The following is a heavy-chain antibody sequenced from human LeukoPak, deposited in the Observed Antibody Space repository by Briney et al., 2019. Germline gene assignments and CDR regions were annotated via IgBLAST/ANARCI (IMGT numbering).Heavy chain of an antibody. CDR3: ARAYSYGRYYFDY. Sequence: VGSLRLSCAASGFTSSTYWMHWVRQAPGKGLVWVSRINGDESSTNYADFVKGRFTISRDNSKNTLYLQMNGLRAEDTAVYYCARAYSYGRYYFDYWGQGTLVTVSS. D-gene: IGHD5-18*01. CDR2: INGDESST. J-gene: IGHJ4*02. CDR1: GFTSSTYW. V-gene: IGHV3-74*01.